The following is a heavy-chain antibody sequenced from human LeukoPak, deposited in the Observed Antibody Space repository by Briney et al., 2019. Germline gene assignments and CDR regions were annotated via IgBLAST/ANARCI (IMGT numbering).Heavy chain of an antibody. CDR2: IYTSEST. CDR3: ARDLTVAGTGDWFDP. V-gene: IGHV4-4*07. Sequence: PSETLSLTCTVSGDPISSYYWSWIRQPAGKGLEWIGRIYTSESTNYNPSLKSRVTMSVDTSKNQFSLKLSSVTAADTAVYYCARDLTVAGTGDWFDPWGQGTLVTVSS. J-gene: IGHJ5*02. CDR1: GDPISSYY. D-gene: IGHD6-19*01.